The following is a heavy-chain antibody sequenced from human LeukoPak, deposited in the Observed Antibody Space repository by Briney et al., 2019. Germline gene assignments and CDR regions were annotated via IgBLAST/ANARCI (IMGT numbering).Heavy chain of an antibody. CDR1: GYTFTSYD. CDR3: ARSIAARQYYYYYMDV. V-gene: IGHV1-8*03. D-gene: IGHD6-6*01. J-gene: IGHJ6*03. CDR2: MNPNSGNT. Sequence: ASVKVSCKASGYTFTSYDINWVRQATGQGLEWMGWMNPNSGNTGYAQKFQGRVTITRNTSISTAYMELSSLRSEDTAVYYCARSIAARQYYYYYMDVWGKGTRSPSP.